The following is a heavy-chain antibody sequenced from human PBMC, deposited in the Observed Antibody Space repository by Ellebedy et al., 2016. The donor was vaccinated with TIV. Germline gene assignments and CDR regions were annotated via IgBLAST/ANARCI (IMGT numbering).Heavy chain of an antibody. CDR2: ISYDGSNK. CDR1: GFTFSSYA. CDR3: ARVRAVADDAFDI. D-gene: IGHD6-19*01. J-gene: IGHJ3*02. V-gene: IGHV3-30-3*01. Sequence: GGSLRLXXAASGFTFSSYAMHWVRQAPGKGLEWVAVISYDGSNKYYADSVKGRFTISRDNSKNTLYLQMNSLRAEDTAVYYCARVRAVADDAFDIWGQGTMVTVSS.